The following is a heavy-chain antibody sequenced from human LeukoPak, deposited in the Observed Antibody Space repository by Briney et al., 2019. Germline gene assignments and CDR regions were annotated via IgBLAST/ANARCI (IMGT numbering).Heavy chain of an antibody. CDR2: TVGGGSPNT. CDR1: GFYFANYA. V-gene: IGHV3-23*01. CDR3: AKDLGDIVVVVAATPLPFDY. J-gene: IGHJ4*02. Sequence: PGGSLRLSCAASGFYFANYAMSWVRQAPGKGLEWVSATVGGGSPNTYHADSVKGRFTISRDNSKNTLYLQMNSLRAEDTAVYYCAKDLGDIVVVVAATPLPFDYWGQGTLVTVSS. D-gene: IGHD2-15*01.